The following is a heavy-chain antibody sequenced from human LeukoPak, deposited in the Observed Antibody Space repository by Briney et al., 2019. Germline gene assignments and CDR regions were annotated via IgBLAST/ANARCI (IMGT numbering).Heavy chain of an antibody. CDR3: MRGGSSSTLDY. J-gene: IGHJ4*02. D-gene: IGHD2-15*01. CDR1: GYTFTGYY. V-gene: IGHV1-18*04. Sequence: ASVKVSCKASGYTFTGYYMHWVRQAPGQGLEWMGWISTYSGNTNYAQNLQDRVIMTTDTSTSTAYMELRSLRSDDTAVYYCMRGGSSSTLDYWGQGTLVTVSS. CDR2: ISTYSGNT.